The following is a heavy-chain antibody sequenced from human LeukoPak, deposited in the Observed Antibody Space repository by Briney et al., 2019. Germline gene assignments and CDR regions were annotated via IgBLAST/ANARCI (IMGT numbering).Heavy chain of an antibody. V-gene: IGHV3-43*02. Sequence: GGSLRLSCAASGFTFDDYAMHWVRQAPGKGLEWVSLISGDGGSTYYADSVKGRFTISRDNSKNSLYLQMKSLRTEDTALYYCAKGQQRYYYDSSGYTFDYWGQGTLVTVSS. CDR3: AKGQQRYYYDSSGYTFDY. CDR2: ISGDGGST. J-gene: IGHJ4*02. CDR1: GFTFDDYA. D-gene: IGHD3-22*01.